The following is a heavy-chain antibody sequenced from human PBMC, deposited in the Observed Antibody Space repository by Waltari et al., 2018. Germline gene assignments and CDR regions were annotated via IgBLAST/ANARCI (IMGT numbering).Heavy chain of an antibody. CDR1: GGSISSYY. J-gene: IGHJ5*02. V-gene: IGHV4-59*01. CDR3: ARGGIAVAGPFGWFDP. Sequence: QVQLQESGPGLVKPSETLALTCTVSGGSISSYYWSWIRQPPGKGLEWVGYIYYSGRTNSNPSLKSRVTISVDTSKNQFSLKLSSVTAADTAVYYCARGGIAVAGPFGWFDPWGQGTLVTVSP. D-gene: IGHD6-19*01. CDR2: IYYSGRT.